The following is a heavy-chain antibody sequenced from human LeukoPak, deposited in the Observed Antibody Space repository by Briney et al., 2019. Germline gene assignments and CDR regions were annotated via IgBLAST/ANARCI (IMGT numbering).Heavy chain of an antibody. D-gene: IGHD3-22*01. Sequence: ASVKVSCKASGYTFTSYDINWVRQATGQGLERMGWMNPNSGNTGYAQKFQGRVTMTRNTSISTAYMELSSLRSEDTAVYYCARGLRYYYDSSGPRDYWGQGTLVTVSS. CDR2: MNPNSGNT. CDR3: ARGLRYYYDSSGPRDY. CDR1: GYTFTSYD. J-gene: IGHJ4*02. V-gene: IGHV1-8*01.